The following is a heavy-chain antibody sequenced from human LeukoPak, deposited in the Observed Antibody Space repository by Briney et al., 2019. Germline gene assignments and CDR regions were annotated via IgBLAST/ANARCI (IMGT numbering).Heavy chain of an antibody. D-gene: IGHD6-13*01. CDR3: ASPGYSSTGDLFDI. CDR1: GGSISSSSYY. J-gene: IGHJ3*02. CDR2: IYHSGST. Sequence: SETLSLTCTVSGGSISSSSYYWGWIRQPPGKGLEWIGSIYHSGSTYYNPSLKSRVTISVDTSKNQFSLKLSSVTAADTAVYYCASPGYSSTGDLFDIWGQGTMVTVSS. V-gene: IGHV4-39*07.